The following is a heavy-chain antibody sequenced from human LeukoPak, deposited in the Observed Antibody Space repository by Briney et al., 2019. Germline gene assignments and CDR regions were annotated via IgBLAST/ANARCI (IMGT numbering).Heavy chain of an antibody. CDR1: GFTFSNYA. D-gene: IGHD6-13*01. Sequence: QAGGSLRLSCAVSGFTFSNYAMHWVRQAPGKGLEWVTVISYNGSNKSYADSVKGRFTISRDNSKNTLYLQMNSLRAEDTAVYYCARDLSSSWYYIDVWGKGTTVTVS. V-gene: IGHV3-30*04. CDR3: ARDLSSSWYYIDV. J-gene: IGHJ6*03. CDR2: ISYNGSNK.